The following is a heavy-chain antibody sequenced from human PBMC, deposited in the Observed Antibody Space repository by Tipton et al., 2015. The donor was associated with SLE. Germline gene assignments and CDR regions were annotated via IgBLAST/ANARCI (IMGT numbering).Heavy chain of an antibody. J-gene: IGHJ4*02. CDR3: ARGSTIFGVVI. Sequence: TLSLTCTVSGGSISSHYWSWIRQPPGKGLEWIGFIYTSGSTNYNPSLKSRVTISVDTSKNQFSLKLSSVTAADTAVYYCARGSTIFGVVIWGQGTLVTVSS. V-gene: IGHV4-4*08. CDR2: IYTSGST. CDR1: GGSISSHY. D-gene: IGHD3-3*01.